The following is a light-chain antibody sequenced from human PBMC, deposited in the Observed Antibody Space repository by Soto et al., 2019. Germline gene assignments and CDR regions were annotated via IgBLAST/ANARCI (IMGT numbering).Light chain of an antibody. V-gene: IGKV3-11*01. Sequence: EIELTQSAATLSFSPGERATLSCRASQSVGSYVAWYQQKPGQAPRLLIYGVSDRATGIPARFSGRWSETDFSLTICSLQPDYFAVYSCQHRSNSPSITFGQGTRLEIK. CDR2: GVS. J-gene: IGKJ5*01. CDR3: QHRSNSPSIT. CDR1: QSVGSY.